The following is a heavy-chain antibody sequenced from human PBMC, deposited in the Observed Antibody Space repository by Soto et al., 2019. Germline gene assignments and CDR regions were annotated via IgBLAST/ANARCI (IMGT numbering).Heavy chain of an antibody. CDR2: IYHSGST. V-gene: IGHV4-4*02. D-gene: IGHD6-19*01. CDR1: GGSTSSSNW. CDR3: ASSWVQWLVRNDAFDI. J-gene: IGHJ3*02. Sequence: PSETLSLTCAVSGGSTSSSNWWSWVRQPPGKGLEWIGEIYHSGSTNYNPSLKSRVTISVDKSKNQFSLKLSSVTAADTAVYYCASSWVQWLVRNDAFDIWGQGTMVTVSS.